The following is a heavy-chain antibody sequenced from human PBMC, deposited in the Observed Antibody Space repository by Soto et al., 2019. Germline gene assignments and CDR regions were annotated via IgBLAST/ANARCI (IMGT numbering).Heavy chain of an antibody. D-gene: IGHD6-19*01. Sequence: QVQLVESGGGVVQPGRSLRLSCAASGFTFSSFTMHWVRQAPGKGLEWVAVISYDENNRYYADSVKGRFTISRDNSXNTLYLQMNSLRAEDTAVYYCARSIAVAGTPEFDYWGQGTLVTVSS. J-gene: IGHJ4*02. CDR1: GFTFSSFT. CDR3: ARSIAVAGTPEFDY. CDR2: ISYDENNR. V-gene: IGHV3-30-3*01.